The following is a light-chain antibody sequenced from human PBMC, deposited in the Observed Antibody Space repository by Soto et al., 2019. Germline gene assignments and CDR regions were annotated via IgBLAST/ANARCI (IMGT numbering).Light chain of an antibody. CDR3: QQYNNWPRT. CDR1: QSVSND. V-gene: IGKV3D-15*01. J-gene: IGKJ1*01. Sequence: EIVMTQSPATLSVSPGERATLSCRASQSVSNDYVAWVQQKPGQTPRLIIYSVSSRATGIPARFSGSGSGTECTLTISSLQSEDVAVYYCQQYNNWPRTFGQGTKVDIK. CDR2: SVS.